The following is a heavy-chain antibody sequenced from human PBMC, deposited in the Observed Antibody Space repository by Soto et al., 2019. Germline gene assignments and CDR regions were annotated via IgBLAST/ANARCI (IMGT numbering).Heavy chain of an antibody. J-gene: IGHJ6*02. CDR1: GYTFTSYD. D-gene: IGHD2-15*01. Sequence: ASVKVSCKASGYTFTSYDINWVRQATGQGLEWMGWMNPNSGNTGYAQKFQGRVTMTRNTSISTAYMELSSLRSEDTAVYYCARGRSGYCSGGSCHTRGYYGMDVWGQGTTVTVSS. CDR3: ARGRSGYCSGGSCHTRGYYGMDV. CDR2: MNPNSGNT. V-gene: IGHV1-8*01.